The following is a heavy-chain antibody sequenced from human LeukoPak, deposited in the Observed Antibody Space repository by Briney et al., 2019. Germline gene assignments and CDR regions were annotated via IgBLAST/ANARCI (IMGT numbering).Heavy chain of an antibody. Sequence: GGSLRLSCAASKFIFSEYAMHWVRQAPGKGLEWVAFIRPDGSNEYYAASVRGRFAISRDNSQNTLHLQMNSLRLEDTAVYYCVKDWGVLPDYTADGFDIWGPGTMVTVSS. J-gene: IGHJ3*02. CDR2: IRPDGSNE. V-gene: IGHV3-30*02. CDR1: KFIFSEYA. CDR3: VKDWGVLPDYTADGFDI. D-gene: IGHD3-10*01.